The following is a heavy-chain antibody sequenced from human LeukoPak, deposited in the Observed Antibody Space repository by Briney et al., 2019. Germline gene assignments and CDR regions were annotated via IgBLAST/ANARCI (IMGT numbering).Heavy chain of an antibody. J-gene: IGHJ6*03. CDR1: GYTFTGYY. D-gene: IGHD1-26*01. Sequence: ASVKVSCKASGYTFTGYYMHWVRQAPGQGLEWMGIINPSGGRTTYAQKFQGRVTMTRDMSTSTVYMELSSLRSEDTAVYYCARDRSGDYYYYMDVWGKGTTVTISS. V-gene: IGHV1-46*01. CDR3: ARDRSGDYYYYMDV. CDR2: INPSGGRT.